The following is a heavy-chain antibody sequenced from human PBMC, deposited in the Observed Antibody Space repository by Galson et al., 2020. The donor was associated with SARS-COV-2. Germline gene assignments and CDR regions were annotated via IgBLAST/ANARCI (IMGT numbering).Heavy chain of an antibody. D-gene: IGHD3-22*01. CDR2: IHYNGRQ. CDR1: GGSIISSRHH. CDR3: ARALAYYLDSSGAPYNFDR. Sequence: SETLSPTLNVSGGSIISSRHHWGWIRPAPGTGLEWIGTIHYNGRQQYDPSLKSRLDISLVTAKNQSSLFLGSVTAADTAVYFCARALAYYLDSSGAPYNFDRWGRGTLVTVSS. J-gene: IGHJ4*01. V-gene: IGHV4-39*01.